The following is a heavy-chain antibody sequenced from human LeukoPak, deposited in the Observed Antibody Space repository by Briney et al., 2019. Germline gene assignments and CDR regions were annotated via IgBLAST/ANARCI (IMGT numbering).Heavy chain of an antibody. Sequence: PGWSLRLSCAASGFTFSSYSMNWVRQAPGKGLEWVSYISSSSSTIYYADSVKGRFTISRDNAKNSLYLQMNSLRAEDTAVYYCAREPIYGSGSFDYWGQGTLVTVSS. CDR1: GFTFSSYS. CDR3: AREPIYGSGSFDY. V-gene: IGHV3-48*01. CDR2: ISSSSSTI. J-gene: IGHJ4*02. D-gene: IGHD3-10*01.